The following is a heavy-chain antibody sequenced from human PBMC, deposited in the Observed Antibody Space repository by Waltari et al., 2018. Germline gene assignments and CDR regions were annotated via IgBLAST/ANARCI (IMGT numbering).Heavy chain of an antibody. J-gene: IGHJ4*02. V-gene: IGHV4-39*01. Sequence: QLQLQESGPGLVKPSATLSLTCTVSGGSIRSSSYYWGWLRQPPGKGLEWIGTIYYSGSTYYNPSLNSRVTISVDTSKNQFSLKLSSVTAADTAFYYCARQIAVAAFHWGQGTLVTVSS. CDR3: ARQIAVAAFH. CDR2: IYYSGST. CDR1: GGSIRSSSYY. D-gene: IGHD6-19*01.